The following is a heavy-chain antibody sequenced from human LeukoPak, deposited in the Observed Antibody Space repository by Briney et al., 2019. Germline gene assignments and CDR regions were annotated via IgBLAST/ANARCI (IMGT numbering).Heavy chain of an antibody. V-gene: IGHV3-74*01. CDR3: ARAPSGWHATDV. Sequence: PGGSLRLSCAASGFTFGNYLMHWVRHAPGKGLMWVSRVHIDGSSTTYADSVKGRFTISRDDAKNTLYLQMNSLRAEDTAVYYCARAPSGWHATDVWGQGTTVTVSS. J-gene: IGHJ6*02. CDR1: GFTFGNYL. D-gene: IGHD6-19*01. CDR2: VHIDGSST.